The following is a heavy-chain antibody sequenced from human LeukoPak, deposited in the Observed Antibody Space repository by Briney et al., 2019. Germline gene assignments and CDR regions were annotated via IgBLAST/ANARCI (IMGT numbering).Heavy chain of an antibody. CDR2: IWYDGSNK. D-gene: IGHD2-15*01. CDR3: ARVRRGYCSGGSCTRGYYYYGMDV. Sequence: GRSLRLSCAASGFTFSSYGMHWVRQAPGKGLEWVAVIWYDGSNKYYADSVKGRFTIPRDNSKNTLYLQMNSLRAEDTAAYYCARVRRGYCSGGSCTRGYYYYGMDVWGQGTTVTVSS. CDR1: GFTFSSYG. J-gene: IGHJ6*02. V-gene: IGHV3-33*01.